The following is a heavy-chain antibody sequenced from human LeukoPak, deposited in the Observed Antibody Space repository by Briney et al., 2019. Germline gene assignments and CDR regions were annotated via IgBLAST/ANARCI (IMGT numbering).Heavy chain of an antibody. V-gene: IGHV4-59*01. Sequence: SETLSLTCTVSGGSISTYYWSWIRQPPGKGLEWIGYIYYSGSTKYNPSLKSRVTISVDTSKNQFSLKLSSVTAADTAIYYCARAAAGTSGFDPWGQGTLVTVSS. CDR3: ARAAAGTSGFDP. J-gene: IGHJ5*02. D-gene: IGHD6-13*01. CDR2: IYYSGST. CDR1: GGSISTYY.